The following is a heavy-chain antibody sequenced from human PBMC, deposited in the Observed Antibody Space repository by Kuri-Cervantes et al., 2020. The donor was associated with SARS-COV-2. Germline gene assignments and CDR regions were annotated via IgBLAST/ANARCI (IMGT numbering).Heavy chain of an antibody. CDR1: GYTFTSYG. D-gene: IGHD3-3*01. V-gene: IGHV1-18*01. CDR2: ISAYNGNT. Sequence: ASVKVSCKASGYTFTSYGISWVRQAPGQGLEWMGWISAYNGNTNYAQKLQGRVTMTTDTSTSTAYMGLMSLRSDDTAVYYCAREPPPKLYDFWSGRGRYYYYMDVWGKGTTVTVSS. J-gene: IGHJ6*03. CDR3: AREPPPKLYDFWSGRGRYYYYMDV.